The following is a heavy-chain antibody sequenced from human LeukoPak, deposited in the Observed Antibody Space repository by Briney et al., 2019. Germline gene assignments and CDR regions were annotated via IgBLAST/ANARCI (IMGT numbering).Heavy chain of an antibody. CDR1: GGSISSSIYY. CDR3: ARDCSGCSCYSAGSKTRTWSDP. CDR2: IYTSGST. Sequence: PSQTLSLTCTVSGGSISSSIYYWGWIRQPPGKGLEWIGSIYTSGSTNYNPSLKSRVTMSVDTSKNQFSLKLNSVTAADTAVYYCARDCSGCSCYSAGSKTRTWSDPGGQGSLATVSS. J-gene: IGHJ5*02. D-gene: IGHD2-15*01. V-gene: IGHV4-39*07.